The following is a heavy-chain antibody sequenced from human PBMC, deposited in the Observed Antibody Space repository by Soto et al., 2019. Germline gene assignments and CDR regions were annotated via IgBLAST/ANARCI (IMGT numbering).Heavy chain of an antibody. CDR1: GGSISNDDFY. Sequence: QVQLQESGPGLVKPSQTLSLTCTVSGGSISNDDFYWSWIRQPPGKGLEWIGHIYYNGNTYYNPSLKSRLTMSLDTSKNQFSLHLSSVIAADSASYFCARATTVTSSFFYYGLDVWGQGTTVTVSS. D-gene: IGHD4-17*01. V-gene: IGHV4-30-4*08. CDR2: IYYNGNT. CDR3: ARATTVTSSFFYYGLDV. J-gene: IGHJ6*02.